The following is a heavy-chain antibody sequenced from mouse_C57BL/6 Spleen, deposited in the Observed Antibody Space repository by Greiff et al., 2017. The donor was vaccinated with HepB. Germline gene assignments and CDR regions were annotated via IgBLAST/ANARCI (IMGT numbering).Heavy chain of an antibody. Sequence: DVQLQESGAELVRPGASVKLSCTASGFNIKDDYMHWVKQRPEQGLEWIGWIDPENGDTEYASKFQGKATITADTSSNTAYLQLSSLTSEDTAVYYCTTRITTVVGDYWGQGTTLTVSS. J-gene: IGHJ2*01. CDR2: IDPENGDT. D-gene: IGHD1-1*01. CDR3: TTRITTVVGDY. V-gene: IGHV14-4*01. CDR1: GFNIKDDY.